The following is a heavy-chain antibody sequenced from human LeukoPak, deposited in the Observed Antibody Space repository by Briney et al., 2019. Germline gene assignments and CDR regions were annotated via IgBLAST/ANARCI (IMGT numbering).Heavy chain of an antibody. CDR2: IYTSGST. D-gene: IGHD1-14*01. J-gene: IGHJ4*02. Sequence: SETLSLTCTVSGGSISSGSYYWSWIRQPAGKGLEWIGRIYTSGSTNYNPSLKSRVTISVDTSKNQFSLKLSSVTAADTAVYYCARDGTGSKGPFDYWGQGTLVTVSS. V-gene: IGHV4-61*02. CDR1: GGSISSGSYY. CDR3: ARDGTGSKGPFDY.